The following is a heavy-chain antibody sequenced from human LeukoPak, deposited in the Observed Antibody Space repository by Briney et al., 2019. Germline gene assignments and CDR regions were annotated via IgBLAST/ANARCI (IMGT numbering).Heavy chain of an antibody. CDR1: GGSISSYY. CDR3: ARALYCSGGSCFFDY. V-gene: IGHV4-59*01. Sequence: SETLSLTCTVSGGSISSYYWSWIRQPPGKGLEWIGYIYYSGSTNYNPSLKSRVTISVDTSKNQFSLKLSSVTAADTAVYYCARALYCSGGSCFFDYWGQGTLVTVSS. CDR2: IYYSGST. D-gene: IGHD2-15*01. J-gene: IGHJ4*02.